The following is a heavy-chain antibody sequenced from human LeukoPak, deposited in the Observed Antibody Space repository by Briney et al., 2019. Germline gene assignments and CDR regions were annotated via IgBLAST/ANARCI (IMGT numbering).Heavy chain of an antibody. CDR2: VYTSGSA. CDR3: ASSNILDRLTNEPPLET. D-gene: IGHD2/OR15-2a*01. J-gene: IGHJ5*02. Sequence: PSETLSLTCTVSGGSMSSFYWSWIRHPAGKGLEWLGRVYTSGSANYNPSLKSRVTMSMDSSRNHFSLKLYFVTAADTAVYYCASSNILDRLTNEPPLETWGQGILVTVSS. CDR1: GGSMSSFY. V-gene: IGHV4-4*07.